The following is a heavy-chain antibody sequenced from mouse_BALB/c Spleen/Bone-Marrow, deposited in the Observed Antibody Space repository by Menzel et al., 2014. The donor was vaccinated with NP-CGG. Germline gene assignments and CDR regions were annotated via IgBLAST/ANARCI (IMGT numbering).Heavy chain of an antibody. CDR2: INPGSGGV. D-gene: IGHD2-4*01. CDR1: GHAFTNYW. CDR3: SREITRYAVDY. Sequence: QVQLQQSGAELVRPGTSVKVSCKASGHAFTNYWIEWVKQRPGQGLEWIGVINPGSGGVNYNEKFKGKATLTADKSSSTAYIQLSSLTSDDSAVYFCSREITRYAVDYWGQGTSVTVSS. V-gene: IGHV1-54*01. J-gene: IGHJ4*01.